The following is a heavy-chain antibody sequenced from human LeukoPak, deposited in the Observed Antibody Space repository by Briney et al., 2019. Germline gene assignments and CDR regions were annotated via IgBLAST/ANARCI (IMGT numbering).Heavy chain of an antibody. CDR3: AKDPSGRYFDWTFDY. Sequence: PGGSLRLSCAASGFTFSSYSMNWVRQAPGKGLEWVSVIYSGGSTYYADSVKGRFTISRDNSKNTLYLQMNSLRAEDTAVYYCAKDPSGRYFDWTFDYWGQGTLVTVSS. CDR2: IYSGGST. J-gene: IGHJ4*02. V-gene: IGHV3-53*01. CDR1: GFTFSSYS. D-gene: IGHD3-9*01.